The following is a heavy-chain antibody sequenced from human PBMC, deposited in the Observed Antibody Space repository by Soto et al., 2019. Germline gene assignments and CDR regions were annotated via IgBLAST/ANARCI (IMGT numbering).Heavy chain of an antibody. CDR2: ISGSGGST. Sequence: PGGSLRLSCAASGFTFSSYAMSWVRQAPGKGLEWVSAISGSGGSTYYADSVKGRFTISRDNSKNTLYLQMNSLRAEDTAVYYFAKDRARVYYYGSGSYYNYWGQGTLVTVSS. V-gene: IGHV3-23*01. CDR1: GFTFSSYA. D-gene: IGHD3-10*01. CDR3: AKDRARVYYYGSGSYYNY. J-gene: IGHJ4*02.